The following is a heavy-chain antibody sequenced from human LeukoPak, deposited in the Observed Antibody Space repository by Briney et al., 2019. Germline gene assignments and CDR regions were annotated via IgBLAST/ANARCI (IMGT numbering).Heavy chain of an antibody. J-gene: IGHJ4*01. Sequence: PSETLSLTCPVSGGSISSYYWSWIRQPPGKGLEWIGYIYYTGNTHYNFSLKSRVTISVATSKNQFSLKLSSVTAADTATYYCAREGRDRNRFEYWGHGTLVTVSS. CDR1: GGSISSYY. D-gene: IGHD1-14*01. V-gene: IGHV4-59*01. CDR2: IYYTGNT. CDR3: AREGRDRNRFEY.